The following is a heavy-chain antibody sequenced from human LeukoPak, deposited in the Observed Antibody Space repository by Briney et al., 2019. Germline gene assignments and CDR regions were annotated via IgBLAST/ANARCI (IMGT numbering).Heavy chain of an antibody. CDR3: ARSIAARSFDY. J-gene: IGHJ4*02. V-gene: IGHV3-74*01. CDR2: INSDGSST. D-gene: IGHD6-6*01. CDR1: GFTVSSDY. Sequence: PGGSLRLSCAASGFTVSSDYMSWVRQAPGKGLVWVSRINSDGSSTNYADSVKGRFTISRDNAKNTLYLQMNSLRGEDTAVYYCARSIAARSFDYWGQGTLVTVSS.